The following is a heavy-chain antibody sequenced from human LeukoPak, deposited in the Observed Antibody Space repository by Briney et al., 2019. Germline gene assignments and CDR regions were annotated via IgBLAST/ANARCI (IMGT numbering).Heavy chain of an antibody. CDR2: IYYSGST. V-gene: IGHV4-59*01. D-gene: IGHD6-6*01. Sequence: SETLSLTCTVSGGSISSYYWSWIRQPPGKGLEWIGYIYYSGSTNYNPSLKSRVTISLDTSKNQFSLKLSSVTAADTAVYYCARPIAARPGGYYYYYMDVWGKGTTVTVSS. J-gene: IGHJ6*03. CDR1: GGSISSYY. CDR3: ARPIAARPGGYYYYYMDV.